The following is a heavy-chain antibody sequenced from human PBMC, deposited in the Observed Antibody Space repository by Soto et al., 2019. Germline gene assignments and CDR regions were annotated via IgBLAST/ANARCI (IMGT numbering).Heavy chain of an antibody. D-gene: IGHD3-22*01. J-gene: IGHJ4*02. Sequence: PGGSLRLSCAASGFSFSSYWMSWVRQAPGKGLEWVANIKQDGSEKNYVDSVKGRFTISRDNATESLYLQMNSLRAEDTAVYYCARQRDYYNSWGQGTLVTVSS. V-gene: IGHV3-7*01. CDR3: ARQRDYYNS. CDR2: IKQDGSEK. CDR1: GFSFSSYW.